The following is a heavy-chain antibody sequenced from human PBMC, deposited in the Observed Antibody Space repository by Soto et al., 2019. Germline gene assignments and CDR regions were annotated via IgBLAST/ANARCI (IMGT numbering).Heavy chain of an antibody. V-gene: IGHV3-53*02. D-gene: IGHD6-13*01. J-gene: IGHJ5*02. CDR3: ARDFVGVGAAAGTFGA. Sequence: EVQLVETGGGLIQPGGSLRLSCAASGFTVSSNYMSWVRQAPGKGLEWVSVIYSGGSTYYADSVKGRFTISRDNSKNTLYLQMNSLRAEDTAVYYCARDFVGVGAAAGTFGAWDQGTLVTVSS. CDR1: GFTVSSNY. CDR2: IYSGGST.